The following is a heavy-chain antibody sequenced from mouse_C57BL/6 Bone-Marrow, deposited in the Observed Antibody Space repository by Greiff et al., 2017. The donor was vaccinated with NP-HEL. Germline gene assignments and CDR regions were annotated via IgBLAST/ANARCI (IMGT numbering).Heavy chain of an antibody. CDR2: INPSSGYT. CDR1: GYTFTSYT. D-gene: IGHD1-1*01. Sequence: QVQLQQSGAELARPGASVKMSCKASGYTFTSYTMHWVKQRPAQGLEWIGYINPSSGYTKYNQKFKDKATLTADKSSSTAYMQLSSLTSEDSAVYYCARGDYGSSYGYWGQGTTLTVSS. V-gene: IGHV1-4*01. CDR3: ARGDYGSSYGY. J-gene: IGHJ2*01.